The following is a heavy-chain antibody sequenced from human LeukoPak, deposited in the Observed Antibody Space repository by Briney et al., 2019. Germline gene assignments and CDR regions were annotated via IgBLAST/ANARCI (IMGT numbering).Heavy chain of an antibody. CDR3: ASALGIVVVPAATNWFDP. CDR2: ISYDGSNK. D-gene: IGHD2-2*03. Sequence: GGSLRLSCAASGFTLSSYAMHWVRQAPGKGLEWVAVISYDGSNKYYADSVKGRFTISRDNSKNTLYLQMNSLRAEDTAVYYCASALGIVVVPAATNWFDPWGQGTLVTVSS. CDR1: GFTLSSYA. J-gene: IGHJ5*02. V-gene: IGHV3-30-3*01.